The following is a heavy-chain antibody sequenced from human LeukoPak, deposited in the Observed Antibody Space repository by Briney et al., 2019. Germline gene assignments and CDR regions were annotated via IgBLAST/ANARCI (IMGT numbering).Heavy chain of an antibody. CDR1: GGSISSYY. CDR2: IYTSGST. Sequence: SETLSLTCTVSGGSISSYYWSWIRQPAGKGLEWIGRIYTSGSTNYNPSLKSRVTMSVDTSKNQFSLKLSSVTAADTAVYYCARVSRDGYKMYYFDYWGQGTLVTVSS. J-gene: IGHJ4*02. V-gene: IGHV4-4*07. D-gene: IGHD5-24*01. CDR3: ARVSRDGYKMYYFDY.